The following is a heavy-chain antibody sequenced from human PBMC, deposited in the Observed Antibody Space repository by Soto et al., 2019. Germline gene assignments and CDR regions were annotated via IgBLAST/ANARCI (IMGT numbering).Heavy chain of an antibody. CDR2: LSYDGSSK. CDR1: GFTLSNIG. V-gene: IGHV3-30-3*01. J-gene: IGHJ4*02. CDR3: ARRPIGLYHFDY. Sequence: QTGGSLRLSCAASGFTLSNIGMHWVRQAPGKGLEWVAGLSYDGSSKYYADSVKGRLTISRDNSKNTLYLQMNTLRPEDTAVYYCARRPIGLYHFDYWGQGTLVTVSS. D-gene: IGHD2-2*02.